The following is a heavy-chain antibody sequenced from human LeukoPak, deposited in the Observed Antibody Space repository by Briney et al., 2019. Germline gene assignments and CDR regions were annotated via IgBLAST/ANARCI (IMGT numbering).Heavy chain of an antibody. CDR3: AKGIVLLWLVGMDV. V-gene: IGHV3-30*18. J-gene: IGHJ6*02. CDR2: ISYDGSNK. CDR1: GFTFSSYG. D-gene: IGHD3-10*01. Sequence: GGSLRLSCAASGFTFSSYGMHWVRQAPGKGLEWVAVISYDGSNKYYADSVKGRFTISRDNSKNTLYLQMNSLRAEDTAVYYCAKGIVLLWLVGMDVWGQGTTVTVSS.